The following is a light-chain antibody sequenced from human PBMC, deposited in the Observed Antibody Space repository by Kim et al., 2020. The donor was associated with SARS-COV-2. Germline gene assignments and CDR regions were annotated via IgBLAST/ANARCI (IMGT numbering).Light chain of an antibody. J-gene: IGKJ4*01. V-gene: IGKV1-33*01. CDR3: QQYHTLPLI. CDR1: QDIGNS. Sequence: ASVGDRVTITCQASQDIGNSVNWYQQKPGKAPEFLIYDVSNLEKGVPARLSGSGSGTDFTLTISSLQPEDYATYYCQQYHTLPLIFGGGTKVDIK. CDR2: DVS.